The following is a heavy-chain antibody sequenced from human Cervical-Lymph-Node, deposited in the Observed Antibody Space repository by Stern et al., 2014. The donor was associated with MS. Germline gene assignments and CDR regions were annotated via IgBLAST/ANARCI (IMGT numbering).Heavy chain of an antibody. V-gene: IGHV1-18*04. Sequence: MQLVESGPEVTKPGASVKVSCKASGYTFTSYGIAWVRQAPGQGLEWMGWISAYNCNTNYERKLQGRVTLTTNTTTSTAYMELRSLRSDDTVIYFCARSGTRVPRGYWGQGTLITVSS. CDR2: ISAYNCNT. CDR1: GYTFTSYG. D-gene: IGHD6-25*01. CDR3: ARSGTRVPRGY. J-gene: IGHJ4*02.